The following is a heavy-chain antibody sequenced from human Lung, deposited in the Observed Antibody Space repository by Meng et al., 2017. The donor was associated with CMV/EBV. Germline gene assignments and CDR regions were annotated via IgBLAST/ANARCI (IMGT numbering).Heavy chain of an antibody. Sequence: GESXKISCAASGFTFSTFGIHWVRQAPGKGLEWVAFIRDTGYSKYYADSVKGRFTISRDNSKNTLYLQMDSLRAEDTAVYYCAKDMTTTNYYYGMDVWGQGTTVTVPS. CDR2: IRDTGYSK. CDR3: AKDMTTTNYYYGMDV. J-gene: IGHJ6*02. CDR1: GFTFSTFG. D-gene: IGHD4-11*01. V-gene: IGHV3-30*02.